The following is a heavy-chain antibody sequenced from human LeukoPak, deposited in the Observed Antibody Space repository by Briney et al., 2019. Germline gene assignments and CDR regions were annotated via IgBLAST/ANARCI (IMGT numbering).Heavy chain of an antibody. V-gene: IGHV3-7*01. CDR3: ASAAAGTFLYYYYMDV. Sequence: GGSLRLSCAASGFTFSSYWMSWVRQAPGKGLEWVANIKQDGSEKYYVDSVKGRFTISGDNAKNSLYLQMNSLRAEDTAVYYCASAAAGTFLYYYYMDVWGKGTTVTVSS. CDR2: IKQDGSEK. CDR1: GFTFSSYW. D-gene: IGHD6-13*01. J-gene: IGHJ6*03.